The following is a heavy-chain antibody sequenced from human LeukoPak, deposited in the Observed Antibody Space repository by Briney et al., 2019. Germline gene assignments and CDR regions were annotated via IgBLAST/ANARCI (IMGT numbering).Heavy chain of an antibody. D-gene: IGHD5-24*01. CDR2: ISAYNGNT. V-gene: IGHV1-18*01. J-gene: IGHJ5*02. CDR1: GYTFTSYG. Sequence: GASVKVSCKASGYTFTSYGISWVRQAPGQGLEWMGWISAYNGNTNYAQKLQGRITMSRDTSTSTVYMELSGLRSEDTAFYYCATDHSMANTAWWFDPWGQGTLVTVSS. CDR3: ATDHSMANTAWWFDP.